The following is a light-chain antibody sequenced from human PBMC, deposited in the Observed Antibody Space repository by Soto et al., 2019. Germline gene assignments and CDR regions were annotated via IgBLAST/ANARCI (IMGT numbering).Light chain of an antibody. CDR1: SSDVGGYNY. J-gene: IGLJ1*01. CDR2: EVS. Sequence: QSVLTQPASVSGSPGQSITISCTGTSSDVGGYNYVSWYQQHPGKAPKLIIYEVSNRPTGVSNRFSGSKSGHTASLTISGLQSEDEADYFCTSYTSSSTLDVFRTGTKLTVL. V-gene: IGLV2-14*01. CDR3: TSYTSSSTLDV.